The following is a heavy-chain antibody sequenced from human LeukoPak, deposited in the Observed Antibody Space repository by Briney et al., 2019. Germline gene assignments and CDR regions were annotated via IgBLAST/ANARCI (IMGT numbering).Heavy chain of an antibody. V-gene: IGHV4-34*01. Sequence: SETLSLTCAVYGGSFSGYYWSRIRQPPGKGLEWIGEINHSGSTNYNPSLKSRVTISVDTSKNQFSLKLSSVTAADTAVYYCARGIAARPLYYYYYYMDVWGKGTTVTVSS. CDR3: ARGIAARPLYYYYYYMDV. CDR1: GGSFSGYY. J-gene: IGHJ6*03. D-gene: IGHD6-6*01. CDR2: INHSGST.